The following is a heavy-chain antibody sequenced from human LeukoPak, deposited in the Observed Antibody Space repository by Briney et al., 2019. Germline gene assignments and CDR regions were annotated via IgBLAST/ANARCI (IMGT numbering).Heavy chain of an antibody. Sequence: GGSLRLSCAASGFTFSKYSMNWVRQAPGKGLEWVSYISSSNSAIYYTDSVEGRFTISRDNSKNTLYLQMNSLRAEDTAVYYCARESSLYSYGYWGQGTLVTVSS. CDR3: ARESSLYSYGY. CDR2: ISSSNSAI. CDR1: GFTFSKYS. J-gene: IGHJ4*02. V-gene: IGHV3-48*01. D-gene: IGHD5-18*01.